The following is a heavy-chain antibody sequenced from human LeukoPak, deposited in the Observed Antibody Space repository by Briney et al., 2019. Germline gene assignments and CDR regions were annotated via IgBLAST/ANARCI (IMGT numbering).Heavy chain of an antibody. CDR3: ARDGSPFDY. CDR2: IYYSGST. V-gene: IGHV4-39*07. J-gene: IGHJ4*02. Sequence: PSETLSLTCTVSGGSISSSSYYWGWIRQPPGKGLEWIGSIYYSGSTYYNPSLKSRVTISVDTSKNQFSLKLSSVTAADTAVYYCARDGSPFDYWGQGTLVTVSS. CDR1: GGSISSSSYY.